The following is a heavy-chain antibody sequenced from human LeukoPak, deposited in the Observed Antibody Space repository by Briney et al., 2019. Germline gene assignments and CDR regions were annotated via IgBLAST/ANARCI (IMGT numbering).Heavy chain of an antibody. CDR2: INPNSGGT. CDR3: AREGDYYDSSGSQGPLDY. D-gene: IGHD3-22*01. J-gene: IGHJ4*02. CDR1: GYTFTGYY. Sequence: GASVKVSCKASGYTFTGYYMHWVRQAPGQGLEWMGWINPNSGGTNYAQKFQGRVTMTRDTSISIAYMELSRLRSDDTAVYYCAREGDYYDSSGSQGPLDYWGQGTLVTVSS. V-gene: IGHV1-2*02.